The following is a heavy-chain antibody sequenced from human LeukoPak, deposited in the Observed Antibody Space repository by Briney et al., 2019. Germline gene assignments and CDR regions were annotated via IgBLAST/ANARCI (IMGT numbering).Heavy chain of an antibody. Sequence: GGSLRLSCAASGFTLSSYSMNWVRQAPGKGLEWVSSISSSSSYIYYADSVKGRFTISRDNAKNSLYLQMNSLRAEDTAVYYCARGCGYSGYDCGYWGQGTLVTVSS. CDR2: ISSSSSYI. J-gene: IGHJ4*02. D-gene: IGHD5-12*01. CDR3: ARGCGYSGYDCGY. V-gene: IGHV3-21*01. CDR1: GFTLSSYS.